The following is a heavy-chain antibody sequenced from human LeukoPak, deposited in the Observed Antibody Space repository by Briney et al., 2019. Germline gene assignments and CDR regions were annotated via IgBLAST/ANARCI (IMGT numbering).Heavy chain of an antibody. J-gene: IGHJ2*01. CDR1: GLSFSSYD. Sequence: GGSLRLSCAASGLSFSSYDMHWVRQATGKGLEWVSAIGTKGDTYYSDSVRGRFNISRENGKNSLYLQMNSLRAGDTAVYYCAREMSDTVTWGWYFDLWGRGTLVTVSS. CDR3: AREMSDTVTWGWYFDL. V-gene: IGHV3-13*01. D-gene: IGHD4-17*01. CDR2: IGTKGDT.